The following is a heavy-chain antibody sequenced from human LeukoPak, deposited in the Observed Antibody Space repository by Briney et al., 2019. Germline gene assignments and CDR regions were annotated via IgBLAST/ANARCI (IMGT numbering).Heavy chain of an antibody. CDR3: ARHTGPYYSSGSYGLDV. CDR2: ISSSGTSI. CDR1: GFTFSAYN. Sequence: GGSLRLSCAAPGFTFSAYNMNWVRQAPGKGLEWVSSISSSGTSIYYAESSKGRFTISRDNAKNSLYLQMNSLRAEDTAVYYCARHTGPYYSSGSYGLDVWGQGTTVIVSS. V-gene: IGHV3-21*01. D-gene: IGHD3-10*01. J-gene: IGHJ6*02.